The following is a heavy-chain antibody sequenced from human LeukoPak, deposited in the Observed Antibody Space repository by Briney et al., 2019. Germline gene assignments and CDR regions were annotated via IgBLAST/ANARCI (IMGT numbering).Heavy chain of an antibody. V-gene: IGHV4-59*01. CDR2: IYYSGST. D-gene: IGHD3-3*01. J-gene: IGHJ4*02. Sequence: SETLSLTCTVSGGSISSYYWSWIRQPPGKGLEWIGYIYYSGSTNYNPSLKSRVTISVDTSKNQFSLKLSSVTAADTAVYYCARGVRFLEWLIPDYWGQGTLVTVSS. CDR3: ARGVRFLEWLIPDY. CDR1: GGSISSYY.